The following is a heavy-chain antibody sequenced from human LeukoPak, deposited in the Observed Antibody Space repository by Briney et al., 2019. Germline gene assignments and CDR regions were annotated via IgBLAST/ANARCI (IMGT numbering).Heavy chain of an antibody. Sequence: GGSLRLSCAASGFTFRSYVMSWVRQAPGKGLEWVSAIGGSTYYAGSVKGRFTISRDNSKSTLYLQMNSLRAEDTAVYYCAKAGSGSYSVLDYWGQGTLVTVSS. J-gene: IGHJ4*02. D-gene: IGHD3-10*01. V-gene: IGHV3-23*01. CDR1: GFTFRSYV. CDR2: IGGST. CDR3: AKAGSGSYSVLDY.